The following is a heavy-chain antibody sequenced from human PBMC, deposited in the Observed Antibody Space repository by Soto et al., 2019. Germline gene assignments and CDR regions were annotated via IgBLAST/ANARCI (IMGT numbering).Heavy chain of an antibody. CDR1: GSTFTSHA. CDR2: INAGNGNT. D-gene: IGHD2-15*01. Sequence: ASVTVSCKASGSTFTSHAMHWVRQAPGQRLEWMGWINAGNGNTKYSQKFQGRVTITRDTSASTAYMELSSLRSEDTAVYYCARDLGGWPDYWGQGTLVTVSS. V-gene: IGHV1-3*01. J-gene: IGHJ4*02. CDR3: ARDLGGWPDY.